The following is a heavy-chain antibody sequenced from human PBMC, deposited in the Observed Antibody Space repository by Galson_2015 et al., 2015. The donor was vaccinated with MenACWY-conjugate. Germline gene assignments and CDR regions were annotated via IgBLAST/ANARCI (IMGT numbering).Heavy chain of an antibody. CDR1: GFTFSDRY. D-gene: IGHD1-1*01. V-gene: IGHV3-72*01. CDR3: TRGHAATRYFDS. CDR2: SRNKASSYST. J-gene: IGHJ4*02. Sequence: SLRLSCAGSGFTFSDRYMDWLRQAPGQGLEWVARSRNKASSYSTEYAASVKGRFTVSRDESGNTLYLEMSGLKSEDTAVYFCTRGHAATRYFDSWGQGTLVTVSS.